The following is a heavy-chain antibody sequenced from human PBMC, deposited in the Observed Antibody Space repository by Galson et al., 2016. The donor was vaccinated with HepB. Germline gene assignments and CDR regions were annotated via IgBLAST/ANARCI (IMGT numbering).Heavy chain of an antibody. CDR1: GFTFISYG. V-gene: IGHV3-30*03. CDR3: ARGAREFEY. D-gene: IGHD3-10*01. CDR2: ISDDGSNE. J-gene: IGHJ4*02. Sequence: SLRLSCAVSGFTFISYGMHWVRQAPGKGLEWVAFISDDGSNESYADSVKGRFTISRDNAKNTVFLQLNSLRTEDTAVYYCARGAREFEYWGQGTLVTVSS.